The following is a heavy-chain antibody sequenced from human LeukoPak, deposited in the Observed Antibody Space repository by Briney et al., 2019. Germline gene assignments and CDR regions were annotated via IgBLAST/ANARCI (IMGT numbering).Heavy chain of an antibody. CDR3: TTGGGYCSSTSCSGL. V-gene: IGHV3-15*01. J-gene: IGHJ4*02. Sequence: GGSLRLSCAASGFTFSNAWMSWVRQAPGKGLEWVGRIKRKTDGGTTDYAAPVKGRFTISRDDSKNTLYLQMNSLKTEDTAVYYCTTGGGYCSSTSCSGLWGQGTLVTVSS. CDR1: GFTFSNAW. D-gene: IGHD2-2*01. CDR2: IKRKTDGGTT.